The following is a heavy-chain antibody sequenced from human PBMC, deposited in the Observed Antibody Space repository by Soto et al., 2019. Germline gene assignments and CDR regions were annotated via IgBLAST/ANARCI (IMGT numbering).Heavy chain of an antibody. CDR2: IYYSGTT. Sequence: QLQLQESGPGLVKPSTTLSLTCNVSGGSMRTPNYYWVWIRQPPGKGLEWIGSIYYSGTTYYSPFLKSRVAISADTSKNQFSLVLDSVAAADTAVYFRAAVVPAARVDYWGQGALITVSS. CDR1: GGSMRTPNYY. D-gene: IGHD6-25*01. V-gene: IGHV4-39*01. CDR3: AAVVPAARVDY. J-gene: IGHJ4*02.